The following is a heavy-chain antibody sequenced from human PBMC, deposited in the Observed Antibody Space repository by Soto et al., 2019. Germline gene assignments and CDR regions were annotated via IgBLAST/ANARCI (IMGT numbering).Heavy chain of an antibody. CDR2: ISYDGSNK. D-gene: IGHD3-22*01. J-gene: IGHJ4*02. CDR3: ARDPGDSSGYPYYFDY. CDR1: GFTFSSYA. V-gene: IGHV3-30-3*01. Sequence: GGSLRLSCAASGFTFSSYAMHWVRQAPGKGLEWVAVISYDGSNKYYADSVKGRFTISRDNSKNTLYLQMNSLRAEDTAVYYCARDPGDSSGYPYYFDYWGQGTLVTVSS.